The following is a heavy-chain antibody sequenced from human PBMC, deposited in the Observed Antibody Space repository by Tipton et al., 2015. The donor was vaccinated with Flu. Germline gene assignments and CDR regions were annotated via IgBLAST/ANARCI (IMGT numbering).Heavy chain of an antibody. D-gene: IGHD2-15*01. CDR1: GFTFDDYA. CDR2: ISWNSGSI. J-gene: IGHJ4*02. CDR3: AKGYSGGGSGSYFWGY. Sequence: SLRLSCAASGFTFDDYAMHWVRQAPGKGLEWVSGISWNSGSIGYADSVKGRFTISRDNAKNSPYLQMNSLRAEDTALYYCAKGYSGGGSGSYFWGYWGQGTLVTVSS. V-gene: IGHV3-9*01.